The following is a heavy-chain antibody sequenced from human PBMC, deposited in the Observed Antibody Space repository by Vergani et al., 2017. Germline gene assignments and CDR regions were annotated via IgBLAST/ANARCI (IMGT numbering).Heavy chain of an antibody. Sequence: EVQLVQSGADVKKPGESLKIFCKGSGYIFTSYWIVWVRQMPGKGLEWMGIIYPGYSDTRYSPSFQGQVTISADKSISTTYLQWSSLKTSDTAIYYCARLGDSVYESYYYYCMDVWGQGTTVTVSS. CDR2: IYPGYSDT. D-gene: IGHD5/OR15-5a*01. CDR3: ARLGDSVYESYYYYCMDV. J-gene: IGHJ6*02. V-gene: IGHV5-51*03. CDR1: GYIFTSYW.